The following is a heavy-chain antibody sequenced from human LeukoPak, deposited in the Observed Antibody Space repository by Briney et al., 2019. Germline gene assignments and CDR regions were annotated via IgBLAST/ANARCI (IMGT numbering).Heavy chain of an antibody. CDR2: ITGSGGST. D-gene: IGHD5-18*01. J-gene: IGHJ2*01. CDR3: AKDTASSWWYFDL. Sequence: GGLRLSCAASGFTFSSYAMSWVRQAPGKGLEWVSAITGSGGSTYYADSVKGRFTISRDNSKNTLYLQMNSLRAEDTAVYYCAKDTASSWWYFDLCGRGTLVTVSS. CDR1: GFTFSSYA. V-gene: IGHV3-23*01.